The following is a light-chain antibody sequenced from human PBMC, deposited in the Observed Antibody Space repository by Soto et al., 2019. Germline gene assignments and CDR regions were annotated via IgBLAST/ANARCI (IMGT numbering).Light chain of an antibody. CDR1: QSVLFSSNNKNY. CDR3: QQYYSTPPYT. Sequence: IVMTQAPDSLAVSLGERATINCKSSQSVLFSSNNKNYLAWYRQKPGQPPKLLIYWASIRESGVPDRISGSGSGTDFNLAISSRQAEDVAVYYCQQYYSTPPYTFGQGTKLVIK. V-gene: IGKV4-1*01. J-gene: IGKJ2*01. CDR2: WAS.